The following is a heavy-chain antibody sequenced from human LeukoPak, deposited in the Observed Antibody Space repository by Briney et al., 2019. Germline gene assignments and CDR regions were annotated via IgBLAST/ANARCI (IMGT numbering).Heavy chain of an antibody. D-gene: IGHD2-15*01. J-gene: IGHJ4*02. V-gene: IGHV1-2*02. Sequence: GASVKVSCKASGYTFTGYYMHWVRQAPGQGLEWMGWINPNSGGTNYAQKFQGRVTMTRDTSISTAYMELSRLRSDDTAVYYCAREVQARYTPFDYWGQGTLVTVSS. CDR2: INPNSGGT. CDR1: GYTFTGYY. CDR3: AREVQARYTPFDY.